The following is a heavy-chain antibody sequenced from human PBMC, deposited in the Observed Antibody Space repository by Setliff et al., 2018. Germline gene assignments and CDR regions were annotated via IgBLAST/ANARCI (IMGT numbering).Heavy chain of an antibody. CDR1: GYSFSDYG. CDR2: ISAYNGNT. J-gene: IGHJ3*02. D-gene: IGHD3-3*01. CDR3: ARDSPLQFLEWSTEHDAFDI. V-gene: IGHV1-18*01. Sequence: ASVKVSCKASGYSFSDYGISWVRQAPGQGLEWMGWISAYNGNTKYAQKLQGRVTMTTDTSTSTAYMELRSLRSDDTAVYYCARDSPLQFLEWSTEHDAFDIWGQGTMVTVSS.